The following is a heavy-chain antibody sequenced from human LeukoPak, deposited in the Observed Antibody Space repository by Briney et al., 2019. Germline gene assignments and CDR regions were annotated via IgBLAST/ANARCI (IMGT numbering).Heavy chain of an antibody. CDR2: IYSGGST. CDR1: GFTVSSNY. D-gene: IGHD5-24*01. Sequence: PGGSLRLSCAASGFTVSSNYMSWVRQAPGKGLEWVSVIYSGGSTYYADSVKGRFTISRDNSKNTLYLQMNSLRAEDTAVYYCATRWLQSHYYYYGMDVWGQGTTVTVSS. CDR3: ATRWLQSHYYYYGMDV. V-gene: IGHV3-66*01. J-gene: IGHJ6*02.